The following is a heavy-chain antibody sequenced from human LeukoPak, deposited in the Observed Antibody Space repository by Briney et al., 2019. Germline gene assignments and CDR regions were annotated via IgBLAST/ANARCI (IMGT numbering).Heavy chain of an antibody. CDR1: GFTFSDFY. V-gene: IGHV3-30*03. CDR3: ARDLRGMVAATLDY. Sequence: GGSLRLSCAASGFTFSDFYMTWIRQAPGKGLEWVAVISYDGTNKNYADSVKGRFTISRDNSKNTLSLQMNSLRVEDTALYYCARDLRGMVAATLDYWGQGTLVTVSS. CDR2: ISYDGTNK. D-gene: IGHD2-15*01. J-gene: IGHJ4*02.